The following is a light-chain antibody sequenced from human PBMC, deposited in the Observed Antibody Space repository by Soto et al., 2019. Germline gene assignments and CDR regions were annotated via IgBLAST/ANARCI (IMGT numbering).Light chain of an antibody. CDR2: EVT. CDR3: SSYTSVRTSTLYV. Sequence: QSALTQPASVSGSPGQSITISCTGTSSDVGGHNYVSWYQQHPGKAPRLMIYEVTNRPSGVSDRFSGSKSDNTASLTISGLQAEDEADYYCSSYTSVRTSTLYVFGTGTELTVL. CDR1: SSDVGGHNY. V-gene: IGLV2-14*01. J-gene: IGLJ1*01.